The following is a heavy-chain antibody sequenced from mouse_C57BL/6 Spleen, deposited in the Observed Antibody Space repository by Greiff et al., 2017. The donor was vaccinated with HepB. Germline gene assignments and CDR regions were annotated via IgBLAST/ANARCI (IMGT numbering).Heavy chain of an antibody. Sequence: VQPQQSGAELVRPGTSVKVSCKASGYAFTNYLIEWVKQRPGQGLEWIGVINPGSGGTNYNEKFKGKATLTADKSSSNADMQLSSLTAEDSAVYFCARGELGSAGGTNWYFDVWGTGTTVTVSS. CDR3: ARGELGSAGGTNWYFDV. CDR1: GYAFTNYL. V-gene: IGHV1-54*01. J-gene: IGHJ1*03. D-gene: IGHD3-2*02. CDR2: INPGSGGT.